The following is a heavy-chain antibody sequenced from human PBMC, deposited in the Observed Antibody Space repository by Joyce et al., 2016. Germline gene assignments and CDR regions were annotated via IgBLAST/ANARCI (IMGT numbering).Heavy chain of an antibody. CDR2: INNSGVT. V-gene: IGHV4-34*01. CDR1: GGPFRGFF. J-gene: IGHJ4*02. D-gene: IGHD6-19*01. Sequence: QVQLQQWGAGLLKPSETLSLTCAVSGGPFRGFFWTWVRQPPGKGLEWIGDINNSGVTNYNPSLKTRVTSSVDTSKNQFSLKLTSLSAADTAVYYGARSQLLAPLMYWGQGTPVTVSS. CDR3: ARSQLLAPLMY.